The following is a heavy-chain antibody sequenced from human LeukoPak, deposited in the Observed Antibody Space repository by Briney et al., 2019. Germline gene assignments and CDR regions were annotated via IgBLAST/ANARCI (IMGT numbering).Heavy chain of an antibody. D-gene: IGHD4-17*01. J-gene: IGHJ6*02. CDR2: INPNSGGT. CDR1: GYTFTGYY. CDR3: ARGRRTTTVTTYYYGMDV. Sequence: GASVKVSCKASGYTFTGYYMHWVRQAPGQGLEWMGWINPNSGGTNYAQKFQGRVTMTTDTSTSTAYMELRSLRSDDTAVYYCARGRRTTTVTTYYYGMDVWGQGTTVTVSS. V-gene: IGHV1-2*02.